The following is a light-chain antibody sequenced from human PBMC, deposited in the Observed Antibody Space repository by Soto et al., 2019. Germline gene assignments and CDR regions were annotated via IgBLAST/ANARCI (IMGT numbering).Light chain of an antibody. J-gene: IGKJ4*01. V-gene: IGKV1-27*01. CDR1: QGISNY. CDR3: QKYNSAPRT. Sequence: DVQMTQAPSSLSASVGDRVTITCRASQGISNYLAWYQQKPGKVPKLLIYAASILQSGVPSRFNGSGSGTDFTLTISSLQPEDVATSYCQKYNSAPRTFGGGTKVEIK. CDR2: AAS.